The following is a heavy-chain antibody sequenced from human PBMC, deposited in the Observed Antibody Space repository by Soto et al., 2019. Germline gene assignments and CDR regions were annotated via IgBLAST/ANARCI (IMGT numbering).Heavy chain of an antibody. D-gene: IGHD7-27*01. V-gene: IGHV1-46*03. CDR1: GYTFTSYD. J-gene: IGHJ3*02. CDR2: INPSGGST. Sequence: GASVKVSCKASGYTFTSYDMHWVRQAPGQGLEWMGIINPSGGSTSYAQKFQGRVTMTRDTSTSTVYMELSSLRSEDTAVYYCARDHSNRRSFDIWGQGTMVTVSS. CDR3: ARDHSNRRSFDI.